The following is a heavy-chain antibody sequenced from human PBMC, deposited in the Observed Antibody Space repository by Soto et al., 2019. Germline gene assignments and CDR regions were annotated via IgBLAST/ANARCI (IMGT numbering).Heavy chain of an antibody. CDR3: ARDAKFSLSWYYYQGIDV. V-gene: IGHV4-4*07. J-gene: IGHJ6*02. D-gene: IGHD2-8*01. Sequence: SETLSLTCTVSNDSFTSYYWSWIRQSAGRGLEWIGRVHVTGNIHYNPSLRSRVTMSSDSSSSQFFLRLTSVTAADTAVYYCARDAKFSLSWYYYQGIDVWGPGTTVTVSS. CDR2: VHVTGNI. CDR1: NDSFTSYY.